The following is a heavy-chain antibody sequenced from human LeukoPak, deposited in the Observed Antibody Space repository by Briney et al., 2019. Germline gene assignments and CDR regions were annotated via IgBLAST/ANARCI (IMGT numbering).Heavy chain of an antibody. Sequence: GGSLRLSCAASGFTFSNYWMHWVRQAPGKGLVWVSRISSDGSSTSYADSVKGRFTISSDNAENTLYLQMNSLRAEDTAVYYCAREGNGGKGDFDYWGQGTLVTVSS. D-gene: IGHD4-23*01. CDR3: AREGNGGKGDFDY. V-gene: IGHV3-74*01. CDR1: GFTFSNYW. CDR2: ISSDGSST. J-gene: IGHJ4*02.